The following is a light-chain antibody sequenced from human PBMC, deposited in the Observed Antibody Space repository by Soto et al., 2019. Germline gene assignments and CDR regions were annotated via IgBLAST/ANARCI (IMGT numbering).Light chain of an antibody. V-gene: IGKV3-20*01. CDR3: QQYCSSPRT. CDR2: GAS. CDR1: QSVSSSY. Sequence: EIVLTQSPGALSLSPGERATLSCGASQSVSSSYLAWYQQKPGQAPRLLIYGASTRPTGIPDRFSGSGSGTDFSLTISRLEHEDFTGYYCQQYCSSPRTFAQGTKVESK. J-gene: IGKJ1*01.